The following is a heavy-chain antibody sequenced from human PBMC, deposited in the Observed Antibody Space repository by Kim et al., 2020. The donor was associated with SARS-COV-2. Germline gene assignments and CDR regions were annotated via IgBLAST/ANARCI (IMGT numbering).Heavy chain of an antibody. J-gene: IGHJ4*02. CDR2: IYYSGST. CDR3: ARLYDFWSGYYRDYYFDY. V-gene: IGHV4-39*01. D-gene: IGHD3-3*01. Sequence: SETLSLTCTVSGGSISSSSYYWGWIRQPPGKGLEWIGSIYYSGSTYYNPSLKSRVTISVDTSKNQFSLKLSSVTAADTAVYYCARLYDFWSGYYRDYYFDYWGQGTLVTVSS. CDR1: GGSISSSSYY.